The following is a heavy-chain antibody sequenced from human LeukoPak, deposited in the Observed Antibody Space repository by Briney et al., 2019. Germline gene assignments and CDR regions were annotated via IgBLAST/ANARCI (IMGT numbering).Heavy chain of an antibody. CDR1: GFTVSGYW. V-gene: IGHV3-7*01. CDR2: IKQDGSDK. J-gene: IGHJ4*02. CDR3: ARDRQVGSSWYVDY. Sequence: GGALRLSCAASGFTVSGYWMSWVRQAPGKGLEWVANIKQDGSDKYYVDSVKGRFTISRDNANKSLYLQMNSLRAEDTAVYYCARDRQVGSSWYVDYWGQGTLVTVSP. D-gene: IGHD6-13*01.